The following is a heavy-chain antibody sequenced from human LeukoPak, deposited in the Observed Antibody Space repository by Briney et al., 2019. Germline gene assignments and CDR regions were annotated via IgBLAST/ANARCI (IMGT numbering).Heavy chain of an antibody. D-gene: IGHD6-13*01. V-gene: IGHV1-69*05. CDR1: VGTFSSYA. CDR3: ASVQGSSSPFDY. J-gene: IGHJ4*02. CDR2: IIPIFGTA. Sequence: SVKVSCKASVGTFSSYAISWVRQAPGQRLEWMGKIIPIFGTANYAQKVQGRVTITTDESTTTAYMELSSLRSEDTAVYYCASVQGSSSPFDYWGQGTLVTVSS.